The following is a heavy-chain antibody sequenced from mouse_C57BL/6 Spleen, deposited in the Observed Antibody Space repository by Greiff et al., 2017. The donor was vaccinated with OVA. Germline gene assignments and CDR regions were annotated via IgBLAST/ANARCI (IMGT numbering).Heavy chain of an antibody. J-gene: IGHJ4*01. CDR1: GYTFPSYW. CDR3: ARHDYDGLHAMDY. CDR2: IYPGSGST. V-gene: IGHV1-55*01. D-gene: IGHD2-4*01. Sequence: QVQLQQPGAELVQPGASVKMSCKASGYTFPSYWITWVKQRPGQGLEWIGDIYPGSGSTTYNEKFKSKGTLTVATSSRPAFLQLSSLTSEDSAVYYCARHDYDGLHAMDYWGQGTSVTVSS.